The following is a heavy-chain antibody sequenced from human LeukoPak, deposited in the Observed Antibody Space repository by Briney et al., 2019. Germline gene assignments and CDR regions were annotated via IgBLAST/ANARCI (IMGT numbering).Heavy chain of an antibody. CDR3: ARDLYYYDSSGYRYYYYMDV. D-gene: IGHD3-22*01. CDR2: LSSGSTI. V-gene: IGHV3-69-1*02. CDR1: GFTFSSYS. J-gene: IGHJ6*03. Sequence: GGSLRLSCAASGFTFSSYSMNWVRQAPGKGLEWVSSLSSGSTIYYADSVKGRFTISRDNAKLQMNSLRAEDTAVYYCARDLYYYDSSGYRYYYYMDVWGKGTTVTISS.